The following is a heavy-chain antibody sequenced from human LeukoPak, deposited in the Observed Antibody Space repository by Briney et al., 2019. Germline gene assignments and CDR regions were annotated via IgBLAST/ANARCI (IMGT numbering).Heavy chain of an antibody. CDR1: GYTFTSYD. CDR3: ARGPPYSSSWYGTFDY. V-gene: IGHV1-8*01. D-gene: IGHD6-13*01. Sequence: ASVKVSCKASGYTFTSYDINWVRQATGQGLEWMGWMNPNSGNTGYAQKFQGRVTMTRNTSISTAYMELSSLRSEDTAVYYCARGPPYSSSWYGTFDYWGQGTLVTVSS. CDR2: MNPNSGNT. J-gene: IGHJ4*02.